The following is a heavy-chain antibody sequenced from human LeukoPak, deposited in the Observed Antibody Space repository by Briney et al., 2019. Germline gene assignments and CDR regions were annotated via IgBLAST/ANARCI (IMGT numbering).Heavy chain of an antibody. CDR3: ARTYWVVTGPAFDI. V-gene: IGHV3-48*03. CDR2: ISSSGSTR. Sequence: QPGGSLRLSCAASGFTFSSYEMNWVRQAPGKGLEWVSYISSSGSTRYYADSVKGRFTISRDNAKNSLYLQMNSLRAEDTAVYYCARTYWVVTGPAFDIWGQGTMVTVSS. J-gene: IGHJ3*02. CDR1: GFTFSSYE. D-gene: IGHD2-21*02.